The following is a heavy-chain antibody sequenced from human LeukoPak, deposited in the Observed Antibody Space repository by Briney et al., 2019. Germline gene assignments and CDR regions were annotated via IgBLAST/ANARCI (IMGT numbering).Heavy chain of an antibody. Sequence: PGGSLRLSCAASGFTFSNYWMSWVRQAPGKGLEWVANIKQDGSEKNYVDSVKGRFTISRDNAKNSLYLQTNSLRAEDTAVYYCANEGEIGYGYFYWGQGTLVTVSS. D-gene: IGHD5-18*01. CDR2: IKQDGSEK. J-gene: IGHJ4*02. CDR1: GFTFSNYW. CDR3: ANEGEIGYGYFY. V-gene: IGHV3-7*01.